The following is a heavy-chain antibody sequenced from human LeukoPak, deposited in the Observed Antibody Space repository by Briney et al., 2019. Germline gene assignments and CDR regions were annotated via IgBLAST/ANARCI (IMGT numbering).Heavy chain of an antibody. D-gene: IGHD2-2*01. Sequence: PSETLSLTCAVYGGSFSGYYWSWIRQPPGKGLEWIGEINHSGSTNYNPSLKSRVTISVDTSKNQFSLKLSSVTAADTAVYYCARGYCSSTSCYWFDPWGQGTLVTVSS. CDR3: ARGYCSSTSCYWFDP. J-gene: IGHJ5*02. CDR1: GGSFSGYY. V-gene: IGHV4-34*01. CDR2: INHSGST.